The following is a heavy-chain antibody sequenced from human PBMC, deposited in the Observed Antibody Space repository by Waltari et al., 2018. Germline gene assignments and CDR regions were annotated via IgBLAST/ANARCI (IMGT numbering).Heavy chain of an antibody. CDR1: GYTFTSYG. CDR2: IRAYNGNT. V-gene: IGHV1-18*04. J-gene: IGHJ4*02. Sequence: QVQLVQSGAEVKKPGASVKVSCKASGYTFTSYGISWVRQAPGQGLAWMGWIRAYNGNTNYAQKLQGRVTMTTDTSTSTAYMELRSLRSDDTAVYYCARTSHYYYDSSGYPYWGQGTLVTVSS. D-gene: IGHD3-22*01. CDR3: ARTSHYYYDSSGYPY.